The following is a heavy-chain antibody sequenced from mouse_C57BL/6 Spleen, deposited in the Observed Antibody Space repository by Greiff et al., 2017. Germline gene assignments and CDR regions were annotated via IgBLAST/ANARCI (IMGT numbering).Heavy chain of an antibody. J-gene: IGHJ2*01. CDR1: GYTFTDYY. V-gene: IGHV1-19*01. CDR2: INPYNGGT. CDR3: ARGAYGSSSLDY. D-gene: IGHD1-1*01. Sequence: VQLKESGPVLVKPGASVKMSCKASGYTFTDYYMNWVKQSHGKSLEWIGVINPYNGGTSYNQKFKGKATLTVDKSSSTAYMELNSLTSEDSAVYYCARGAYGSSSLDYWGQGTTLTVSS.